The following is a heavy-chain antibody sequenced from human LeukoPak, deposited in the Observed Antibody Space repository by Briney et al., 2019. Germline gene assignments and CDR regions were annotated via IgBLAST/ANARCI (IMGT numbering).Heavy chain of an antibody. Sequence: SETLSLTCTVSGGPIRSYYWSWIRQPPGKELEWIGYIYTSGSTSYNPSLKSRVTMSLDTSKSQFSLKLSSVTATDTAVYYCARHAGPRYFDFWGQGTLVTVSS. CDR3: ARHAGPRYFDF. CDR2: IYTSGST. J-gene: IGHJ4*02. CDR1: GGPIRSYY. V-gene: IGHV4-4*09.